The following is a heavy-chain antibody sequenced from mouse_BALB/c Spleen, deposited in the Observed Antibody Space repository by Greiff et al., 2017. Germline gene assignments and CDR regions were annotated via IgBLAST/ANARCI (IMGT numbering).Heavy chain of an antibody. V-gene: IGHV5-6-5*01. CDR2: ISSGGST. J-gene: IGHJ4*01. CDR1: GFTFSSYA. CDR3: ARGGYNDPYYDMDY. Sequence: EVMLVESGGGLVKPGGSLKLSCAASGFTFSSYAMSWVRQTPEKRLEWVASISSGGSTYYPDSVKGRFTISRDNARNILYLQMSSLRSEDTAMYYCARGGYNDPYYDMDYWGQGTSVTVSS.